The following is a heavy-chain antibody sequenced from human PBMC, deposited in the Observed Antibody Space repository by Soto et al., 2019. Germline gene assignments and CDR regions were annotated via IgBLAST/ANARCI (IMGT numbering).Heavy chain of an antibody. D-gene: IGHD3-22*01. J-gene: IGHJ3*02. CDR2: ISGSGGST. Sequence: LRLSCAASGFTFSSYAMSWVRQAPGKGLEWVSAISGSGGSTYYADSVKGRFTISRDNSKNTLYLQMNSLRAEDTAVYYCAKEWGYYYDSSGYYYYDAFDIWGQGTMVTVSS. CDR3: AKEWGYYYDSSGYYYYDAFDI. V-gene: IGHV3-23*01. CDR1: GFTFSSYA.